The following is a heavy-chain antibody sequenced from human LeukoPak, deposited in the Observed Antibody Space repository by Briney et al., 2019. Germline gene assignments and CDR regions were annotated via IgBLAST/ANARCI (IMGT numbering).Heavy chain of an antibody. J-gene: IGHJ4*02. CDR2: IYYSGST. V-gene: IGHV4-59*01. D-gene: IGHD3-22*01. Sequence: SETLSLTCTVSGGSISSYYWSWIRQPPGKGLEWIGYIYYSGSTNYNPSLKSRVTISVDTSKNQFSLKLSSVTAADTAVYYCARVSGSRYYDSSGYYYDYWGQGTLVTVSS. CDR1: GGSISSYY. CDR3: ARVSGSRYYDSSGYYYDY.